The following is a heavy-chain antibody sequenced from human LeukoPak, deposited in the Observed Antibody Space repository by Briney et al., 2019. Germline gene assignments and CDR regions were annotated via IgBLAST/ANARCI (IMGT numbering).Heavy chain of an antibody. Sequence: PGGSLRLSCAASGFTFSDYYMTWIRQAPGKGLEWVSYISSSSGYTDYADSVKGRFTISRDNAKNSLYLQMNSLRAEDTAVCYCARTIRNPEAWGQGTLVTVSS. CDR3: ARTIRNPEA. D-gene: IGHD1-14*01. V-gene: IGHV3-11*03. CDR2: ISSSSGYT. J-gene: IGHJ4*02. CDR1: GFTFSDYY.